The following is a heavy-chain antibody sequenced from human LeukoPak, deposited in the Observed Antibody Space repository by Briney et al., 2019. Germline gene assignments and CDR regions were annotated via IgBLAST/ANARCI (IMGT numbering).Heavy chain of an antibody. Sequence: SETLSLTCTVSGGSISSYYWSWIRQPPGKGLEWIGYIYYSGSTNYSPSLKSRVTISVDTSKNQFSLKLSSVAAADTAVYYCARQGYSAYEILDYWGQGTLVTVSS. CDR3: ARQGYSAYEILDY. CDR2: IYYSGST. D-gene: IGHD5-12*01. V-gene: IGHV4-59*08. CDR1: GGSISSYY. J-gene: IGHJ4*02.